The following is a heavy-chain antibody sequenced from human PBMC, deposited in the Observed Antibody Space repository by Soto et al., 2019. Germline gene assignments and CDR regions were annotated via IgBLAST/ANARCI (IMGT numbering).Heavy chain of an antibody. Sequence: SETLSLTCTVSGGSISSGDYYWSWIRQPPGKGLEWIGYIYYSGSTYYNPSLKSRVTISVDTSKNQFSLKLSSVTAADTAVYYCATSGIQLLYYFDYWGQGTLVTVSS. CDR2: IYYSGST. J-gene: IGHJ4*02. D-gene: IGHD5-18*01. V-gene: IGHV4-30-4*01. CDR3: ATSGIQLLYYFDY. CDR1: GGSISSGDYY.